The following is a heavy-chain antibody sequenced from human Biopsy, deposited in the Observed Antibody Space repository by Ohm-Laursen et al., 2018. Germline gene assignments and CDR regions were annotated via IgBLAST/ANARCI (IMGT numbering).Heavy chain of an antibody. CDR3: AKDRYNNTPIGGFSMDV. D-gene: IGHD3-16*01. V-gene: IGHV3-30*18. CDR2: IFYDGSNT. CDR1: GFSFNNYG. Sequence: SLSLSCTASGFSFNNYGMQWVRQAPGKGLEWVAFIFYDGSNTDYADSVKGRFTLSRDNSRDTLYLQMSRLIAEETAVYYCAKDRYNNTPIGGFSMDVWGQGTTVTVSS. J-gene: IGHJ6*02.